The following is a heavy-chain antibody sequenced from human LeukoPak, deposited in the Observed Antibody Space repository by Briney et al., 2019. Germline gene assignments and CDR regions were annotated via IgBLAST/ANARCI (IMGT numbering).Heavy chain of an antibody. Sequence: GGSLRLSCAASGFTFTSYWMNWVRQAPGKGLVWVSRVNSGGSSTTYADSVKGRFTISRDNAKNTLYLQMNSLRAEDTAVYYCARGRYYGMDVWGQGTTVTVSS. CDR3: ARGRYYGMDV. CDR2: VNSGGSST. V-gene: IGHV3-74*01. J-gene: IGHJ6*02. CDR1: GFTFTSYW.